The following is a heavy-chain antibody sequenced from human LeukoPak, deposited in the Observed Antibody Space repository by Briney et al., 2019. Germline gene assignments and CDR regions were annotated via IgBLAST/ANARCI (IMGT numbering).Heavy chain of an antibody. CDR2: IYYSGST. D-gene: IGHD7-27*01. CDR3: ARHVGSWGQFDY. J-gene: IGHJ4*02. CDR1: GGSISSTFYY. Sequence: SETLSLACTVSGGSISSTFYYWGWIRQPPGKGLEWIGTIYYSGSTYYNPSLKSRVLISVNTSKNQFSLKLSSVTAADTAVYYCARHVGSWGQFDYWGQGTLVTVSS. V-gene: IGHV4-39*01.